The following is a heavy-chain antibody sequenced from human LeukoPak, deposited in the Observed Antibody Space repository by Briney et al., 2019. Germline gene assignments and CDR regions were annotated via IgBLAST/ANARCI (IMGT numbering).Heavy chain of an antibody. Sequence: ASVKVSCKASRYTFTGYYMHWGRQAPGQGLEWMGWISAYNGNTNYEQKLQSRVTMTTDTSTSTAYMELRSLRSDDTAVYYCARDRYCSSTSCSDDFDNWGQGTLVTVSS. V-gene: IGHV1-18*04. CDR3: ARDRYCSSTSCSDDFDN. CDR1: RYTFTGYY. CDR2: ISAYNGNT. J-gene: IGHJ4*02. D-gene: IGHD2-2*01.